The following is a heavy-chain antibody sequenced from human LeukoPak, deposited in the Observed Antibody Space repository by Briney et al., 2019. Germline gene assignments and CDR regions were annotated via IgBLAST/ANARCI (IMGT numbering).Heavy chain of an antibody. D-gene: IGHD4-23*01. CDR1: GFTFSSYG. Sequence: GGSLRLSCAASGFTFSSYGMHWVRQAPGKGLEWVAFIRYDGSNKYYADSVKGRFTISRDNSKNTLFLQMNSLRAEDTAVYYCAKGYGGKTEYYFDYWGQGTLVTVSS. CDR2: IRYDGSNK. CDR3: AKGYGGKTEYYFDY. J-gene: IGHJ4*02. V-gene: IGHV3-30*02.